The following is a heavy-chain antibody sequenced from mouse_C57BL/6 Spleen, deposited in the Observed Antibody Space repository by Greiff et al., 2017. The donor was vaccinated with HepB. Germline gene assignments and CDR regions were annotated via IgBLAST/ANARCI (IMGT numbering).Heavy chain of an antibody. V-gene: IGHV6-3*01. CDR1: GFTFSNYW. Sequence: EVQGVESGGGLVQPGGSMKLSCVASGFTFSNYWMNWVRQSPEKGLEWVAQIRLKSDNYATHYAESVKGRFTISRDDSKSSVYLQMNNLRAEDTGIYYCTANWDYFDYWGQGTTLTVSS. CDR2: IRLKSDNYAT. J-gene: IGHJ2*01. CDR3: TANWDYFDY. D-gene: IGHD4-1*02.